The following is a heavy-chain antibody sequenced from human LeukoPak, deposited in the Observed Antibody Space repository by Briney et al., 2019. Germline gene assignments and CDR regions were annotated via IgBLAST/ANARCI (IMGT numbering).Heavy chain of an antibody. CDR2: IKQDGSEK. V-gene: IGHV3-7*01. CDR1: GFTFSSYW. CDR3: ARGSRGDYFGAPDY. Sequence: GGSLRLSCAASGFTFSSYWMSWVRQAPGKGLEWVANIKQDGSEKYYVDSVKGRFTISRDNAKNSLYLQMNSLRAEDTAVYYCARGSRGDYFGAPDYWGQGTLVTVSS. J-gene: IGHJ4*02. D-gene: IGHD4-17*01.